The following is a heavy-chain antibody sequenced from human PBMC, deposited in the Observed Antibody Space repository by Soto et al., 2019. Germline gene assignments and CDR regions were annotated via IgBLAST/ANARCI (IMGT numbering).Heavy chain of an antibody. J-gene: IGHJ6*02. CDR3: ASPGYSSGWYPGWYYGMDV. CDR1: GFTFSSYS. D-gene: IGHD6-19*01. CDR2: ISSSSSYI. Sequence: GGSLRLSCAASGFTFSSYSMNWVRQAPGKGLEWVSSISSSSSYIYYADSVKGRFTISRDNAKNSLYLQMNSLRAEDTAVYYCASPGYSSGWYPGWYYGMDVWGQGTTVTVSS. V-gene: IGHV3-21*01.